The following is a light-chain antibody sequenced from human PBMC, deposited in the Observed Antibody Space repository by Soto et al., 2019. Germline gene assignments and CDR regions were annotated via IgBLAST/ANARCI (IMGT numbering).Light chain of an antibody. CDR3: QKYYSAPET. Sequence: DIQMTQSPSSLSASVGDRVTITCRVSQGISSYLAWYQQKPGKVPKVLIYAASTLHSGVPSRFSGSGSGTEFTLTISNVQPEDVATYYCQKYYSAPETFGQGTKVEIK. CDR2: AAS. CDR1: QGISSY. V-gene: IGKV1-27*01. J-gene: IGKJ1*01.